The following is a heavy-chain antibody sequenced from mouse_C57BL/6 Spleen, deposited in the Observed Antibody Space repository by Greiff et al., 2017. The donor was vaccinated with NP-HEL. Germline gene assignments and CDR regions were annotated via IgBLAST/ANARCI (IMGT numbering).Heavy chain of an antibody. CDR1: GYTFTSYW. V-gene: IGHV1-50*01. J-gene: IGHJ2*01. CDR2: IDPSDSYT. CDR3: SRYYYGSSLFDY. Sequence: VQLQQSGAELVKPGASVKLSCKASGYTFTSYWMQWVNQRPGQGLEWIGEIDPSDSYTNYNQKFKGKATLTVDTSSSTAYMQLSSLTSEDSAVYYWSRYYYGSSLFDYWGQGTTLTVSS. D-gene: IGHD1-1*01.